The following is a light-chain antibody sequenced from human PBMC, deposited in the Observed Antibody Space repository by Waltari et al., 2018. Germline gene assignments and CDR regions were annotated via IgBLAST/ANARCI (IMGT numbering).Light chain of an antibody. J-gene: IGKJ3*01. CDR1: QSVFYSANNKNY. CDR2: WAP. V-gene: IGKV4-1*01. Sequence: DIVMTQSPDSLAASLGERATINCKSSQSVFYSANNKNYLAWYQQKPGQPPKLLIFWAPTRESGVPERFSGSGSGTDFTLTISSLQAEDVAIYYCQQYYDDRARSFGPGTKVEVK. CDR3: QQYYDDRARS.